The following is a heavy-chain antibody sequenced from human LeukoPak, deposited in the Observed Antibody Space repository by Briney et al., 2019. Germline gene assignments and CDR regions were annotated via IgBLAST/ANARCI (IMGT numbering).Heavy chain of an antibody. CDR2: IDSSTTRI. J-gene: IGHJ4*02. CDR3: VRGGTYCDSTCKGADY. D-gene: IGHD2/OR15-2a*01. Sequence: GGSLRLSCAASGFTFRSFSMNWVRQAPGKGLEWVSAIDSSTTRIYYANSVRGRFTISRDNAKNSLDLQMNSLRAEDTAVYYCVRGGTYCDSTCKGADYWGQGTLVAVSS. CDR1: GFTFRSFS. V-gene: IGHV3-21*01.